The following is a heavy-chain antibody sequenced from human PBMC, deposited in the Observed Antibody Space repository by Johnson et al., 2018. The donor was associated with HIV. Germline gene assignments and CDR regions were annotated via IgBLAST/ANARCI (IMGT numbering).Heavy chain of an antibody. Sequence: QVQLVESGGGVVQPGRSLRLSCAASGFTFSSYGMHWVRQAPAKGLEWVAFISYDGSDKYYADSVKGRFTISRDNAKNTLYLQMNSLRVEDTAVYYCASEVRGVLDIWGQGTMVTVSS. V-gene: IGHV3-30*03. CDR3: ASEVRGVLDI. CDR1: GFTFSSYG. J-gene: IGHJ3*02. CDR2: ISYDGSDK. D-gene: IGHD3-10*01.